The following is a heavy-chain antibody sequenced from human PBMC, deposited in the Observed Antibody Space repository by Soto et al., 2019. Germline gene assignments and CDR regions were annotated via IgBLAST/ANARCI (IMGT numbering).Heavy chain of an antibody. Sequence: QVQLVQSGAEVKKPGSSVKVSCKASGGTFSSYAISWVRQAPGQGLEWMGGIIPIFGTANYAQKCQGRVTITADESTSTAYMELSSLRSEDTAVYYCARAVVPAASYYYYGMDVWGQGTTVTVSS. CDR1: GGTFSSYA. CDR2: IIPIFGTA. D-gene: IGHD2-2*01. CDR3: ARAVVPAASYYYYGMDV. J-gene: IGHJ6*02. V-gene: IGHV1-69*01.